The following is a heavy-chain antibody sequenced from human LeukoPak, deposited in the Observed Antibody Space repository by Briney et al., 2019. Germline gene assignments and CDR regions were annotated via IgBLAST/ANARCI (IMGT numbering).Heavy chain of an antibody. CDR2: IDPSDSYT. CDR1: GYRFTSYW. V-gene: IGHV5-10-1*01. J-gene: IGHJ4*02. Sequence: GESLKISCKGFGYRFTSYWISWVRPMPGKGLEWMGRIDPSDSYTNYSPSFQGHVTISADKSISTAYLQWSSLKASDTAMYYCARLSIDYGGNSGDFDYWGQGTLVTVSS. D-gene: IGHD4-23*01. CDR3: ARLSIDYGGNSGDFDY.